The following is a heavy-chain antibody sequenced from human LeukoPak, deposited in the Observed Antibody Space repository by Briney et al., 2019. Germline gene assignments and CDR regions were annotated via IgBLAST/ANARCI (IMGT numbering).Heavy chain of an antibody. CDR3: AKYAHGSGTSFDP. D-gene: IGHD3-10*01. CDR2: IKQDGSEK. CDR1: GFTFSTYG. J-gene: IGHJ5*02. Sequence: PGGSLRLSCAASGFTFSTYGMNWDRQAPGKGLEWVANIKQDGSEKHYVDSVKGRFTISRDNAKNSVYLQMSSLRAEDTAVYHCAKYAHGSGTSFDPWGQGTLVTVSS. V-gene: IGHV3-7*01.